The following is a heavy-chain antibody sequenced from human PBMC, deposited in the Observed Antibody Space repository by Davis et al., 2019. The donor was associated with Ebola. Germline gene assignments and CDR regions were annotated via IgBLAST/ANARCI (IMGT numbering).Heavy chain of an antibody. CDR3: ARDHPYGDYSYYYYYGMDV. Sequence: MPSETLSPTCDLSGGSISSSNWWSWVRQSQGKGLEWIGEIYHSGSTNYNPSLKSRVTISVDKSKNQFSLKLTSVTAADTAVYYCARDHPYGDYSYYYYYGMDVWGKGTTVTVSS. D-gene: IGHD4-17*01. CDR1: GGSISSSNW. J-gene: IGHJ6*04. CDR2: IYHSGST. V-gene: IGHV4-4*02.